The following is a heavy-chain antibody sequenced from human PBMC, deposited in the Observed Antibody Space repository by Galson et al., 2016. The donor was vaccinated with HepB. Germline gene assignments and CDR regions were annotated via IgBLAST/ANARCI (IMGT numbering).Heavy chain of an antibody. V-gene: IGHV3-74*01. J-gene: IGHJ3*01. CDR3: ATSVASAGHGTFDV. CDR2: IRKDGIST. Sequence: SPRLSCAASGFTFSDYWMHWVRQTPNKGLLWVSRIRKDGISTYYADSVRGRFTISRDNARNTLYLQMSSLTAEDTATYYCATSVASAGHGTFDVWGQGTTVTVSS. D-gene: IGHD1-26*01. CDR1: GFTFSDYW.